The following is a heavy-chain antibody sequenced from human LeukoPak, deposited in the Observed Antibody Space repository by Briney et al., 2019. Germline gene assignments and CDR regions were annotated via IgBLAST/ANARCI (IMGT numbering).Heavy chain of an antibody. CDR2: IYHSGST. D-gene: IGHD3-10*01. V-gene: IGHV4-38-2*02. CDR1: GYSISSGYY. J-gene: IGHJ4*02. CDR3: ASSYGSGSYHNSYDY. Sequence: SETLSLTCTVSGYSISSGYYWGWIRQPPGKGLEWIGSIYHSGSTYYNPSLKSRVTISVDTSKNQFSLKLSSVTAADTAVYYCASSYGSGSYHNSYDYWGQGTLVTVSS.